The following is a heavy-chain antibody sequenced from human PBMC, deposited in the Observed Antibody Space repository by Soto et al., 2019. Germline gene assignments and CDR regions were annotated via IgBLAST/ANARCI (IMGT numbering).Heavy chain of an antibody. CDR1: GFTFSSYG. J-gene: IGHJ6*02. D-gene: IGHD4-4*01. CDR2: IWYDGSNK. CDR3: ARETTEPSAYYYYGMDV. Sequence: GGSLRLSCAASGFTFSSYGMHWVRQAPGKGLEWVAVIWYDGSNKYYADSVKGRFTISRDNSKNTLYLQMNSLRAVDTAVYYWARETTEPSAYYYYGMDVWGQGTTVTVS. V-gene: IGHV3-33*01.